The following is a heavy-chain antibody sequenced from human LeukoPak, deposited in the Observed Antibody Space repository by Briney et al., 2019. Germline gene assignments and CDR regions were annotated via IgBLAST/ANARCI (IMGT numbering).Heavy chain of an antibody. Sequence: ASVKVSCKSSGYTFTSYYMHWVRHAPGQGLEWMGRIIPIFGTTNYAKKVRGRVRVTRDESPRTAYRELRSLRSRDRAVYYGAKDIVGAVWRGYVDYWGQGTLVTVSS. CDR2: IIPIFGTT. CDR1: GYTFTSYY. J-gene: IGHJ4*02. D-gene: IGHD1-26*01. CDR3: AKDIVGAVWRGYVDY. V-gene: IGHV1-69*05.